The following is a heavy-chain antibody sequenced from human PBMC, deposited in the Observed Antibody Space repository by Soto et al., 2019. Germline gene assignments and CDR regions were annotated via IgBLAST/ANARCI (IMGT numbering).Heavy chain of an antibody. D-gene: IGHD4-17*01. Sequence: QVQLVQSGAEEKKPGASVKVSCKASGYTFTSYAMHWVRQAPGQRLEWMGWINAGNGNTKYSQKFQGRVTITRDTSASTAYMELSSLRSEDTAVYYCAREYGDLLHFDYWGQGTLVTVSS. CDR3: AREYGDLLHFDY. CDR2: INAGNGNT. V-gene: IGHV1-3*05. J-gene: IGHJ4*02. CDR1: GYTFTSYA.